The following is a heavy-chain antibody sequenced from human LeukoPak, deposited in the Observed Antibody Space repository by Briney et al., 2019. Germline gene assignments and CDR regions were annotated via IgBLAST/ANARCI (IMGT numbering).Heavy chain of an antibody. CDR2: INPNSGGT. J-gene: IGHJ6*02. D-gene: IGHD4-17*01. CDR3: ARGDYDDYVGPYGMDV. CDR1: GYTFTGYY. Sequence: ASVKVSCKASGYTFTGYYMHWVRQAPGQGLEWMGWINPNSGGTNYAQKFQGWVTMTRDTSISTAYMELSRLRSDDTAVYYCARGDYDDYVGPYGMDVWGQGTTVTVSS. V-gene: IGHV1-2*04.